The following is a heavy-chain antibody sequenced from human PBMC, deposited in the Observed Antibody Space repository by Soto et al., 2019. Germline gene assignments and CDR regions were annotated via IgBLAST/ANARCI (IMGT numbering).Heavy chain of an antibody. V-gene: IGHV3-49*05. CDR1: GFTFGDYA. CDR3: TRERSSSWYSGGYYYYGMDV. D-gene: IGHD6-13*01. J-gene: IGHJ6*02. CDR2: IRRKAYGGTT. Sequence: EVQLVESGGGLVKPGRSLRLSCTASGFTFGDYAMSWFRQAPGKGLEWVGFIRRKAYGGTTEYAASGKGRFTISRDDSKSIAYLQMNSRKTEDTAVYYCTRERSSSWYSGGYYYYGMDVWGQGTTVTVSS.